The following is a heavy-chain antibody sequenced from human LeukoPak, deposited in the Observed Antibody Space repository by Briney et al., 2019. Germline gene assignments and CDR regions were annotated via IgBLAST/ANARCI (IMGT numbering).Heavy chain of an antibody. V-gene: IGHV1-8*03. CDR3: ARGRPPTTVTTSYYYYYMDV. Sequence: ASVKVSCKASGYSFTSYGISWVRQAPGQGLEWMGWMNSNSGNTGYAQKFQGRVTITRNTSISTAYMELNSLKSEDTAVYYCARGRPPTTVTTSYYYYYMDVWGKGTTVTVSS. J-gene: IGHJ6*03. CDR2: MNSNSGNT. D-gene: IGHD4-17*01. CDR1: GYSFTSYG.